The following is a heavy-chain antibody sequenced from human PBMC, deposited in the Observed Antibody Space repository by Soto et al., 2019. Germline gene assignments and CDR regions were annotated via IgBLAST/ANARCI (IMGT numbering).Heavy chain of an antibody. Sequence: QVQLVQSGAEVKKPGASVKVSCKAYGYTFSSYGLSWVRQAPGQGLEWMGWISAYSGNTGYTQRFKGRLTMATDTSTGTANMELRSLRSDDTAVYYCARDFYQSSGYCDYWGQGTLVTVSS. CDR2: ISAYSGNT. CDR3: ARDFYQSSGYCDY. CDR1: GYTFSSYG. V-gene: IGHV1-18*01. D-gene: IGHD3-22*01. J-gene: IGHJ4*02.